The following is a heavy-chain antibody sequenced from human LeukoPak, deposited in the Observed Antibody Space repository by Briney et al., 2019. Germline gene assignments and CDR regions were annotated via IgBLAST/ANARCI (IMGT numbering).Heavy chain of an antibody. CDR1: GYTFTGYY. D-gene: IGHD6-13*01. CDR3: ARDYGSSWYPPTYYFDY. Sequence: GASVKVSCKASGYTFTGYYMHWVRQAPGQGLEWMGRINPNSGGTNYAQKFQGRVTMTRDTSISTAYMELSRLRSDDTAVYYCARDYGSSWYPPTYYFDYWGQGTLVTVSS. J-gene: IGHJ4*02. CDR2: INPNSGGT. V-gene: IGHV1-2*06.